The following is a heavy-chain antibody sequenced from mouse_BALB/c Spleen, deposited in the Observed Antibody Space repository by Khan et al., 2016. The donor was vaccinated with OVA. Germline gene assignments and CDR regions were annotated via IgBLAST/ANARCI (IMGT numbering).Heavy chain of an antibody. Sequence: EVQLVESGPGLVKPSQSLSLTCTVTGYSITTDYAWNWIRQFPGNKLEWMGFIRYSGNNKYNPSLKSRISITRDTSKNPFFLQLKSVTTEDTARYYCARVYGGDFDYWGQGTTLTVSS. D-gene: IGHD1-1*01. J-gene: IGHJ2*01. CDR2: IRYSGNN. CDR3: ARVYGGDFDY. CDR1: GYSITTDYA. V-gene: IGHV3-2*02.